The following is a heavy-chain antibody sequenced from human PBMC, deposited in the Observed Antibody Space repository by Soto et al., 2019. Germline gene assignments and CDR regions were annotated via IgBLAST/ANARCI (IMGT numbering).Heavy chain of an antibody. D-gene: IGHD3-16*01. CDR3: ARDRGSSGRADFDH. J-gene: IGHJ4*02. CDR2: INSGSSTI. V-gene: IGHV3-48*01. Sequence: EVQLVESGGGLVQPGGSLRLSCAASGFTFSGYSMNWVRQTPGRGLEWVSYINSGSSTIYYADSVKGRFTISRDNARNSLYLQMNSLRAEDTAVYYCARDRGSSGRADFDHWGQGTLVTVSS. CDR1: GFTFSGYS.